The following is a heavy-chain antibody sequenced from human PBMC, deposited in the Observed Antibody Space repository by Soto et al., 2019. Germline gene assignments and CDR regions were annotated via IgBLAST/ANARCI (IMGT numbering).Heavy chain of an antibody. V-gene: IGHV4-30-4*01. CDR1: GGSISSGDYY. D-gene: IGHD3-10*01. CDR2: IYYSGGT. Sequence: QVQLQESGPGLVKPSQTLSLTCTVSGGSISSGDYYWSWIRQPPGKGLEWIGYIYYSGGTYYNPSLKGRVTISVDTSKNPFSLKLSYVTAADTAVYYCARDLGFGEFHDAFDIWGQGTMVTVSS. CDR3: ARDLGFGEFHDAFDI. J-gene: IGHJ3*02.